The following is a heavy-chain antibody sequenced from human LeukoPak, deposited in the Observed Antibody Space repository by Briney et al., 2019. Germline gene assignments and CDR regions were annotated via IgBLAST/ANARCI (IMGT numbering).Heavy chain of an antibody. J-gene: IGHJ4*02. CDR2: IYSGGST. V-gene: IGHV3-66*02. CDR1: GFTFSSYA. Sequence: GGSLRLSCAASGFTFSSYAMSWVRQAPGKGLEWVSVIYSGGSTYYADSVKGRFTISRDNSKNTLYLQMNSLRAEDTAVYYCARESRGGRYFDYWGQGTLVTVSS. CDR3: ARESRGGRYFDY. D-gene: IGHD3-16*01.